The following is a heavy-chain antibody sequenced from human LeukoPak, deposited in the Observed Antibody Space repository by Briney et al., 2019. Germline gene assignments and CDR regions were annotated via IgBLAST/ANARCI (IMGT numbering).Heavy chain of an antibody. CDR1: GGSFSGYY. CDR2: IYTSGST. CDR3: ARDDVEAFDI. Sequence: SETLSLTCAVYGGSFSGYYWSWIRQPAGKGLEWIGRIYTSGSTNYNPSLKSRVTMSVDTSKNQFSLKLSSVTAADTAVYYCARDDVEAFDIWGQGTMVTVSS. V-gene: IGHV4-4*07. J-gene: IGHJ3*02.